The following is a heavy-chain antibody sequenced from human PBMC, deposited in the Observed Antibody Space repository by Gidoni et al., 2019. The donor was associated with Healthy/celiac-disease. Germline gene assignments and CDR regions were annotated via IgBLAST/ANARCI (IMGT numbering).Heavy chain of an antibody. J-gene: IGHJ6*02. Sequence: QVQLVQSGAEVKKPGSSVKVSCKASGGPFSSYAISWVRQAPGQGLEWMGGIIPIFGTANYAQKFQGRVTITADEPTSTAYMELSSLRSEDTAVYYCASSSGSYYDYYYGMDVWGQGTTVTVSS. D-gene: IGHD1-26*01. CDR1: GGPFSSYA. CDR3: ASSSGSYYDYYYGMDV. V-gene: IGHV1-69*01. CDR2: IIPIFGTA.